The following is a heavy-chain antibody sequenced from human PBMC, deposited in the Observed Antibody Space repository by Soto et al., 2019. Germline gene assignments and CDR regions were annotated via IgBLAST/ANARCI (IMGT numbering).Heavy chain of an antibody. CDR1: GFTFYTYA. V-gene: IGHV3-23*01. CDR2: ITDTGVST. Sequence: EVQLLESGGGLVQPGGSLRLSCTASGFTFYTYAMTWVRQAPGKGLEWVSSITDTGVSTYYAASVKARFTISRDNSKNTLYLQMNSLRSDDSAVYYCAKDTPVVMFLFDSWGRGTLVTVSS. J-gene: IGHJ4*02. CDR3: AKDTPVVMFLFDS. D-gene: IGHD2-15*01.